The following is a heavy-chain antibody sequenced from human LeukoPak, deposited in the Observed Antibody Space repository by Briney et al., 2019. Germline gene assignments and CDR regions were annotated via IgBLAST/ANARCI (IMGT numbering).Heavy chain of an antibody. CDR2: ISGSGGST. D-gene: IGHD6-19*01. J-gene: IGHJ4*02. Sequence: PGRSLRLSCAASGFTFSSYAMHWVRQAPGKGLEWVSAISGSGGSTYYADSVKGRFTISRDNSKNTLYLQMNSLRAEDTAVYYCAKDDISGCVHYWGQGTLVTVSS. CDR1: GFTFSSYA. CDR3: AKDDISGCVHY. V-gene: IGHV3-23*01.